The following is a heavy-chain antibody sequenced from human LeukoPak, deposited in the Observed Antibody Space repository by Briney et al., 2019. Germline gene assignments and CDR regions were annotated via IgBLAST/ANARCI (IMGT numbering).Heavy chain of an antibody. D-gene: IGHD6-13*01. CDR3: ARSGAAADPYFDY. V-gene: IGHV1-69*05. CDR2: IIPIFGTA. J-gene: IGHJ4*02. CDR1: GGTFSSYA. Sequence: SVKVSCKASGGTFSSYAISWVRQAPGQGLEWMGRIIPIFGTANYAQKFQGRVTITTDESTSTAYMELSSLRSEDTAVYYCARSGAAADPYFDYWGQGTLVTVSS.